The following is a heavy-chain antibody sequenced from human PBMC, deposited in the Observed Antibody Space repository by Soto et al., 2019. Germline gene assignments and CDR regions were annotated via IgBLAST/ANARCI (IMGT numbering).Heavy chain of an antibody. CDR2: ISGYNGNT. CDR1: GYTFSNYG. CDR3: ARDPGFGFGYSYAFAMDV. Sequence: ASVKVSCKASGYTFSNYGISWVRQGPGQGLEWMGWISGYNGNTHYEEKVQDRIRMTTDTSTSTTYLELRSLRSDDTAVYFCARDPGFGFGYSYAFAMDVWGQGTTVTVSS. V-gene: IGHV1-18*01. D-gene: IGHD5-18*01. J-gene: IGHJ6*02.